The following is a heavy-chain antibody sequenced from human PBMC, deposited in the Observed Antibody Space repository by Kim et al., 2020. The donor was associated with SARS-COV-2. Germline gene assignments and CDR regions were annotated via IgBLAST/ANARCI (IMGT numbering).Heavy chain of an antibody. J-gene: IGHJ4*02. V-gene: IGHV3-11*03. Sequence: YADSGKGRFTISRDNTKNSLYLQMNSLRAEDTAVYYCARSGYSYGSFFDYWGQGTLVTVSS. D-gene: IGHD5-18*01. CDR3: ARSGYSYGSFFDY.